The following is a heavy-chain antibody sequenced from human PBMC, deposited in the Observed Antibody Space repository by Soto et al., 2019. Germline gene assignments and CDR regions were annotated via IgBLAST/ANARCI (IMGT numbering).Heavy chain of an antibody. CDR1: EFSFSSYA. CDR3: AKDREYYDSSGYWAY. V-gene: IGHV3-30-3*01. D-gene: IGHD3-22*01. Sequence: GGSLRLSCAASEFSFSSYAMHWIRQAPGKGLEWVAVISFDGNIIHYADSVKGRFIISRDNSKSTLYLQMNSLRAEDTAVYYCAKDREYYDSSGYWAYWGQGTLVTVSS. CDR2: ISFDGNII. J-gene: IGHJ4*02.